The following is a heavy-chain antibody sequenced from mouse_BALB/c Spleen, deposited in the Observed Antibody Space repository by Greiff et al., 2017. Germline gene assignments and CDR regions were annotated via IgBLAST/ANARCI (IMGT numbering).Heavy chain of an antibody. Sequence: QVQLKESGPGLVAPSQSLSFTCTVSGFSLTSYGVHWVRQPPGKGLEWLGVIWAGGSTNYNSALMSRLSISKDNSKSQVFLKMNSLQTDDTAMYYCSRYYYGSSYAMDYWGQGTSVTVSS. D-gene: IGHD1-1*01. CDR1: GFSLTSYG. CDR2: IWAGGST. V-gene: IGHV2-9*02. J-gene: IGHJ4*01. CDR3: SRYYYGSSYAMDY.